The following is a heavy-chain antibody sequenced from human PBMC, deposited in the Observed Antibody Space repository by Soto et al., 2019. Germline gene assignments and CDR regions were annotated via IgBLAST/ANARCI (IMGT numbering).Heavy chain of an antibody. V-gene: IGHV4-39*01. D-gene: IGHD3-3*01. J-gene: IGHJ4*02. CDR2: IYYSGST. CDR3: ARVNRGHVLRFLEWPNYGDY. Sequence: PSETLSLTCTVSGGSISSSSYYWGWIRQPPGKGLEWIGSIYYSGSTYYNPSLKSRVTISVDTSKNQFSLKLSSVTAADTAVYYCARVNRGHVLRFLEWPNYGDYWGQGTLVTVSS. CDR1: GGSISSSSYY.